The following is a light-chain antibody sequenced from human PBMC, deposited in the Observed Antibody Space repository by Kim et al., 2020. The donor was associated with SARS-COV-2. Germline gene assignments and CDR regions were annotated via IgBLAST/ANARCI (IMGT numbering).Light chain of an antibody. CDR3: QQYYSTPYT. CDR1: QSCLYNPNNKNY. J-gene: IGKJ2*01. Sequence: RATNKCQARQSCLYNPNNKNYLAWYQQKPGQPPKLLIYWASTRESGVPDRFSGSGSGTDFTLTISSLQAEDVAVYYCQQYYSTPYTFGQGTKLEIK. CDR2: WAS. V-gene: IGKV4-1*01.